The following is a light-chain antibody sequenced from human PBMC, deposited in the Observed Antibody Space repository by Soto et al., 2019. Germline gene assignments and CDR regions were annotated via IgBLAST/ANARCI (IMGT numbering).Light chain of an antibody. CDR1: HDISNY. CDR2: VAS. Sequence: DIQMTQSPPSLSASVGDRVTITCQASHDISNYIGWYQQKPGKAPNLLIYVASNLNTGVPSRFSGSVSGTEFIFIISSLKPEDIAKYYCQQYGNLQITFGQLTRLVIK. CDR3: QQYGNLQIT. J-gene: IGKJ5*01. V-gene: IGKV1-33*01.